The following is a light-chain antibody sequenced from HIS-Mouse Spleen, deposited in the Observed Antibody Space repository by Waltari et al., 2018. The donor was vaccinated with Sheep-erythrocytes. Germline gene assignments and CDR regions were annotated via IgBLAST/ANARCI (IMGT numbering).Light chain of an antibody. J-gene: IGLJ3*02. CDR3: CSYAGSYTWV. CDR1: SSDVGGYNY. V-gene: IGLV2-11*01. CDR2: DVS. Sequence: QSALTQPRSVSGSPGQSVTISCTGTSSDVGGYNYVSWYQQHPGKAPKRLIYDVSKRPSGVPVRFSGAKSGNTASLTSSGLQAEDEADYSCCSYAGSYTWVFGGGTKLTVL.